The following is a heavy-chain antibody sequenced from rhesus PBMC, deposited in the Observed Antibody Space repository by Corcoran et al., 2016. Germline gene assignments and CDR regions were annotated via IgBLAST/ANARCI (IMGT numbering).Heavy chain of an antibody. D-gene: IGHD1-44*01. Sequence: EVQLVESGGGSVQPGGSLRLSCAASGFTFSDHYIYWVRQAPGKGTDWGGVIRSKTYRGTAEYAASVRGRFTISRDDSKSIAYLQMDSLKTDDTAVYYCGNYNNYFDYWGQGVLVTVSS. CDR2: IRSKTYRGTA. J-gene: IGHJ4*01. CDR1: GFTFSDHY. CDR3: GNYNNYFDY. V-gene: IGHV3-184*01.